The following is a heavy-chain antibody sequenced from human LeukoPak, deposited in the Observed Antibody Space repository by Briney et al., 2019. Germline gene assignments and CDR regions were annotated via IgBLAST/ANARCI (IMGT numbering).Heavy chain of an antibody. D-gene: IGHD5-18*01. J-gene: IGHJ4*02. V-gene: IGHV3-23*01. Sequence: GGSLRLSCAASGFTFSSYAMSWVRQAPGKGLEWVSAISGSGGSTFYADSVKGRFSISRDNSNNTLYLQMNSLRAEDTAVYYCAKRTGRDTREYWGQGTLVTVSS. CDR3: AKRTGRDTREY. CDR2: ISGSGGST. CDR1: GFTFSSYA.